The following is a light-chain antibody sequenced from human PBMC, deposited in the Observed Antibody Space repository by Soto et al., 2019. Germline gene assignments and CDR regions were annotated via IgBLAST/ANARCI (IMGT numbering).Light chain of an antibody. J-gene: IGKJ1*01. CDR1: QSVSSY. Sequence: EKVMTQSPATLSVSPGERAPLSCRASQSVSSYLARYQQKPGQAPRLLIYDASTRATGVPARFGGSGSGTEFTLTISSLQSEDLAVYYCQHYDDWPETVGQGTKVDIK. CDR3: QHYDDWPET. CDR2: DAS. V-gene: IGKV3-15*01.